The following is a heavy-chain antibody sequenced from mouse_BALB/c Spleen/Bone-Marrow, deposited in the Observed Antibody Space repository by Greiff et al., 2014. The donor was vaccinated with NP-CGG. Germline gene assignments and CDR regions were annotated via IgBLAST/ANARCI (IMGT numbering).Heavy chain of an antibody. CDR1: GFTFSSFG. CDR2: ISSGSSTI. CDR3: ARHGYYDAMDY. V-gene: IGHV5-17*02. Sequence: EVQLVESGGGLVQPGGSRKLSCAASGFTFSSFGMHWVRQAPEKGLEWVAYISSGSSTIYYADTVKGRFTISRDNPKNTLFLQMTSLRSEDTAMYYCARHGYYDAMDYWGQGTSVTVSS. D-gene: IGHD2-2*01. J-gene: IGHJ4*01.